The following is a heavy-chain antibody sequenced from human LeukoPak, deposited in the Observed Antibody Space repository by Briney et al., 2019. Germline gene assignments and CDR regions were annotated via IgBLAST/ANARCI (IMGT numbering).Heavy chain of an antibody. CDR2: INHSGST. V-gene: IGHV4-34*01. CDR1: GGSFSGYY. CDR3: ARVGERQWPHSGWFDH. Sequence: SETLSLTCAVYGGSFSGYYWSWLRQPPGKGLEWVGEINHSGSTNYNPSLKSRVTISVDTSKNQFSLKLSSVTAADTAVYYCARVGERQWPHSGWFDHWGQGTLVTVSS. J-gene: IGHJ5*02. D-gene: IGHD6-19*01.